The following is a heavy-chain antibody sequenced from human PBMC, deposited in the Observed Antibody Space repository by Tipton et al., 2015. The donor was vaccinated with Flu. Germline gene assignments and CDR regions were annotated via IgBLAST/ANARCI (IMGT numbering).Heavy chain of an antibody. CDR3: VRRPYCSNAVCPPGYWYFDL. V-gene: IGHV5-51*03. D-gene: IGHD2-8*01. J-gene: IGHJ2*01. Sequence: QLVQSGAEVIKPGESLKIPCKASGYSFASHWIGWVRQMPRKGLEWMGIIYPDDSDTTYSPSFQGQVTISADKSISTAYLQWNSLRASDTAVYYCVRRPYCSNAVCPPGYWYFDLWGRGTLVTVSS. CDR2: IYPDDSDT. CDR1: GYSFASHW.